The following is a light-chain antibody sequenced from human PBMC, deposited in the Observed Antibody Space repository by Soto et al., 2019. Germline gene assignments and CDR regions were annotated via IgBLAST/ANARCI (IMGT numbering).Light chain of an antibody. CDR1: QGISSY. CDR3: QQYYSYPLP. V-gene: IGKV1-8*01. Sequence: AIRMTQSPSSFSASTGDRVTITCRASQGISSYLAWYHQKPGKAPKLLIYAASTLQSGVPSRFSGSGSGTEFTLTISCLQSEDFATYYCQQYYSYPLPFCGGTKVEIK. CDR2: AAS. J-gene: IGKJ4*02.